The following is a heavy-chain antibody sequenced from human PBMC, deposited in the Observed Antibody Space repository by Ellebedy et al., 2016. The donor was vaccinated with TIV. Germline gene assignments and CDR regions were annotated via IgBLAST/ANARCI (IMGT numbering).Heavy chain of an antibody. CDR2: ISGSGGST. Sequence: GESLKISXAASGFTFSSYAMSWVRQAPGKGLEWVSAISGSGGSTYYADSVKGRFTISRDNSKNTLYLQMNSLRAEDTAVYYCAKGPLAAAGTGWGQGTLVTVSS. D-gene: IGHD6-13*01. J-gene: IGHJ4*02. CDR1: GFTFSSYA. V-gene: IGHV3-23*01. CDR3: AKGPLAAAGTG.